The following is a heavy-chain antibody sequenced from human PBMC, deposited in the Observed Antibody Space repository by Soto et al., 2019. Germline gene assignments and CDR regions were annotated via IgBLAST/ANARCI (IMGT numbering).Heavy chain of an antibody. V-gene: IGHV3-72*01. CDR2: TKNKDNSYTT. D-gene: IGHD6-19*01. CDR3: AMLGGWSGGSSGMDV. CDR1: GFTFSDHF. J-gene: IGHJ6*02. Sequence: GGSLRLSCAVSGFTFSDHFMDWVRQAPGKGLEWVGRTKNKDNSYTTEYAASVKGRFTISRDDSKNSLYLQMNSLKSEDTDVYYCAMLGGWSGGSSGMDVWGQGTTVTV.